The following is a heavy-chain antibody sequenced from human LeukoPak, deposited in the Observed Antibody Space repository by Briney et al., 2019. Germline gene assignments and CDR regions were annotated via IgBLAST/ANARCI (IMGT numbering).Heavy chain of an antibody. CDR3: AKGYCRSTSCPRSYGMDV. J-gene: IGHJ6*02. CDR2: ISYDGSNK. CDR1: GFTFSSYG. D-gene: IGHD2-2*01. V-gene: IGHV3-30*18. Sequence: GGSLRLSCAASGFTFSSYGMHWVRQAPGKGLEWVAVISYDGSNKYYADSVKGRFTISRDNSKNTLYLQMNSLRPEDTAVYHCAKGYCRSTSCPRSYGMDVWGQGTTVTVSS.